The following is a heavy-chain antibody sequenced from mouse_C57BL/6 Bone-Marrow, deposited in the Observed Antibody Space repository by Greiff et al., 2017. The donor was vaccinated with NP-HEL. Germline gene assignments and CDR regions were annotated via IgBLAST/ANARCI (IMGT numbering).Heavy chain of an antibody. D-gene: IGHD4-1*01. CDR2: IYPGSGNT. CDR3: ARHTGPYWYFDV. CDR1: GYTFTDYY. Sequence: VQLQQSGAELVRPGASVKLSCKASGYTFTDYYINWVKQRPGQGLEWIARIYPGSGNTYYNEKFKGKATLTAEKSSSTAYMQLSSLTSEDSAVYFCARHTGPYWYFDVWGTGTTVTVSS. J-gene: IGHJ1*03. V-gene: IGHV1-76*01.